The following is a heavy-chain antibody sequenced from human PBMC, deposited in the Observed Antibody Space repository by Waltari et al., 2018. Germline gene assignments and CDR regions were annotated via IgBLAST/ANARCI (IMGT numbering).Heavy chain of an antibody. Sequence: EVRLVESGGGLVQPGGSLRLSCATSGFTFSDDWMSWVRQPPGRGLEWVDNIKREGNDIYSADSGKGRFTISRDNAMSALYLQMNDLRPGDTGLYYCVRVGAATNYVTFWGPGTMVTVSS. D-gene: IGHD1-26*01. V-gene: IGHV3-7*01. CDR1: GFTFSDDW. J-gene: IGHJ4*02. CDR3: VRVGAATNYVTF. CDR2: IKREGNDI.